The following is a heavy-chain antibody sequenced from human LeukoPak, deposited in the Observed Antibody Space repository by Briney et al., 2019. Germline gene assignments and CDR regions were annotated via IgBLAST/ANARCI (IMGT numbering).Heavy chain of an antibody. CDR2: IYYTGST. D-gene: IGHD2-2*01. Sequence: PSETLSLPYTVSGVSINFYYWMWIRQPPGKGLEWIGYIYYTGSTNYNPSLKSRVIISVDTSKNQFSLKVSSVTAADTAVYYCVRSKSGTLGWFDPWGQGTLVTVSS. V-gene: IGHV4-59*01. CDR1: GVSINFYY. CDR3: VRSKSGTLGWFDP. J-gene: IGHJ5*02.